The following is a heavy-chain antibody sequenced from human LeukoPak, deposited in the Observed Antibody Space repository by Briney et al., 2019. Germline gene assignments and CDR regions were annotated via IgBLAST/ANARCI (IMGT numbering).Heavy chain of an antibody. CDR1: GYTFTSYY. V-gene: IGHV1-46*01. CDR3: ARGKGVMIMFGGVMGY. D-gene: IGHD3-16*01. J-gene: IGHJ4*02. CDR2: INPSGGST. Sequence: ASVKVSCKASGYTFTSYYMHWVRQAPGQGLEWMGIINPSGGSTSYAQKFQGRVTMTRDTSTSTVYMELSSLRSEDTAVYYCARGKGVMIMFGGVMGYWGQGTLVTVSS.